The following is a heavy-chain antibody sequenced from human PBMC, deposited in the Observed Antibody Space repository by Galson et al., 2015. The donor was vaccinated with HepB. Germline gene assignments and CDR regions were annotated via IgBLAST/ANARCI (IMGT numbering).Heavy chain of an antibody. D-gene: IGHD6-6*01. CDR3: ARAPTIAARLFDF. CDR2: INTNSGGT. J-gene: IGHJ4*02. V-gene: IGHV1-2*02. CDR1: GYTFTGHY. Sequence: SVKVSCKASGYTFTGHYMHWVRQAPGQGLEWMGWINTNSGGTNYAQKFQGRVTMTGDTSISTAYMELSRLRSDDTAVYYCARAPTIAARLFDFWGQGTLVTVSS.